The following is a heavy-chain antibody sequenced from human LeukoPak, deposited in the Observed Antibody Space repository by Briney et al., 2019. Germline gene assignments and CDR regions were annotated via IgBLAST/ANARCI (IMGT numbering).Heavy chain of an antibody. CDR3: ARDQHYDILTDYGMDV. V-gene: IGHV3-33*01. D-gene: IGHD3-9*01. J-gene: IGHJ6*02. CDR1: GFTFSSYG. Sequence: GGSLRLSCAASGFTFSSYGMHWVRQAPGKGLEWVAVIWYDGSNKYYADSGKGRFTISRDNSKNTLYLQMNSLRAEDTAVYYCARDQHYDILTDYGMDVWGQGTTVTVSS. CDR2: IWYDGSNK.